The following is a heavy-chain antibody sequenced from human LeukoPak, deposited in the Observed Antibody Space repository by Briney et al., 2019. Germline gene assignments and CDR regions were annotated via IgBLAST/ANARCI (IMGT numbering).Heavy chain of an antibody. Sequence: ASVKVSCKASGYTFTSYGISWVRQAPGQGLEWMGWISAYNGNTNYAQKLQGRVTMTTDTSTSTAYMELRSLRSDDTAVYYCARDLIGYCSSTSCPPWHYYYYYYMDVWGKGTTVTVSS. CDR3: ARDLIGYCSSTSCPPWHYYYYYYMDV. V-gene: IGHV1-18*01. D-gene: IGHD2-2*01. CDR2: ISAYNGNT. J-gene: IGHJ6*03. CDR1: GYTFTSYG.